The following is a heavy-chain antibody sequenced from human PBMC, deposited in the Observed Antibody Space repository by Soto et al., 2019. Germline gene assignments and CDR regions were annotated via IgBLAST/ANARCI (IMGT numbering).Heavy chain of an antibody. CDR2: ISPGGDIT. J-gene: IGHJ4*02. D-gene: IGHD3-16*01. CDR1: GFSFRDHY. V-gene: IGHV3-11*01. Sequence: PGGSLRLSCAASGFSFRDHYMTWIRQAPGKGLELLSYISPGGDITNYVDSVKGRFTISRDNAKNSLFLHMNSLRAEDTDVYYCTRDPRITDFWGQGTLVTVSS. CDR3: TRDPRITDF.